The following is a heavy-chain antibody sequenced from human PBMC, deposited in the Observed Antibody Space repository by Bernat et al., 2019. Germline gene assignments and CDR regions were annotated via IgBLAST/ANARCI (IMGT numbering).Heavy chain of an antibody. D-gene: IGHD6-13*01. CDR3: ARTAKSSSWYVLDY. V-gene: IGHV3-30*03. CDR2: ISYDGSNK. CDR1: GFTFSSYG. Sequence: QVQLVESGGGVVQPGRSLRLSCAASGFTFSSYGMHWVRQAPGKGLEWVAVISYDGSNKYYADSVKGRFTISRDNSKNTLYLQMNSLRAEDTAVYYCARTAKSSSWYVLDYWGQGTLVTVSS. J-gene: IGHJ4*02.